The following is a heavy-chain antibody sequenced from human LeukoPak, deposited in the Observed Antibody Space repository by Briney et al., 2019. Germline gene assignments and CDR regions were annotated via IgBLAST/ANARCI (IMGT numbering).Heavy chain of an antibody. Sequence: KPSQTLSLARTVSGGSISSGNYYWSWIRQPAGKGLEWIGRVYTSGSTNYNPSLKSRVTMSVDTSKNQFSLKLSSVTAADTAVYYCARAGYGDYGAVDSWGQGTLVTVSS. CDR1: GGSISSGNYY. CDR3: ARAGYGDYGAVDS. J-gene: IGHJ4*02. V-gene: IGHV4-61*02. CDR2: VYTSGST. D-gene: IGHD4-17*01.